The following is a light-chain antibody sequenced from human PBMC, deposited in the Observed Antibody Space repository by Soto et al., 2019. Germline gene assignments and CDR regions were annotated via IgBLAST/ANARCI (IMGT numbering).Light chain of an antibody. V-gene: IGKV3-15*01. CDR3: QQYNNWPHG. Sequence: EIVMTQSPATLSVSPGERATLSCRASQSVSSNLAWYQQKPGQAPRLLIYGASTRATGIPARFSGSGSGTEFTLTISSLQSEDFAVYYGQQYNNWPHGFGPGTKVDIK. CDR2: GAS. J-gene: IGKJ3*01. CDR1: QSVSSN.